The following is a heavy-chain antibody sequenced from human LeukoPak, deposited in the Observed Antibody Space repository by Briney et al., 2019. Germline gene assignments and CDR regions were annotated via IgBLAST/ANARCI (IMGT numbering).Heavy chain of an antibody. CDR1: GFTFDDYG. CDR3: ARDFANSVYD. J-gene: IGHJ4*02. V-gene: IGHV3-20*04. D-gene: IGHD5/OR15-5a*01. Sequence: PGGSLRLSCAASGFTFDDYGMKWVRQAPGKGLEWVSDINWNGGRTAYAGSVKGRFTISRDNAKNSLYLQMNSLRVEDTALYYCARDFANSVYDWGQGTLVTVSS. CDR2: INWNGGRT.